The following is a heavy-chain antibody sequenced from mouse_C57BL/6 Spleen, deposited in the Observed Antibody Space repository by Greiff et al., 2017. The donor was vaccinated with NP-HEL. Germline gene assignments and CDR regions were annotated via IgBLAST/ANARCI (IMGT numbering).Heavy chain of an antibody. J-gene: IGHJ4*01. CDR2: INPNNGGT. V-gene: IGHV1-26*01. CDR1: GYTFTDYY. CDR3: ARSPLAMDY. D-gene: IGHD6-1*01. Sequence: VQLQQSGPELVKPGASVKMSCKASGYTFTDYYMNWVKQSHGKSLEWIGDINPNNGGTSYNQKFKGKATLTVDKSSSTAYMELRSLTSEDSAVYYCARSPLAMDYWGQGTSVTVSS.